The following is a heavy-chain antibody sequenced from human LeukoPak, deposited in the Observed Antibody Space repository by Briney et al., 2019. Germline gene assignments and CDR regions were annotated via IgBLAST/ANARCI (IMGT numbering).Heavy chain of an antibody. D-gene: IGHD3-22*01. V-gene: IGHV3-48*02. CDR1: GFTFSSYS. CDR2: ISSSSSTI. Sequence: HPGGSLRLSCAASGFTFSSYSMNWVRQAPGKGLEWVSYISSSSSTIYYADSVKGRFTISRDNAKNSLYLQMNSLRDEDTAVYYCARVYYYDSSGYYDYWGQGTLVTVSS. CDR3: ARVYYYDSSGYYDY. J-gene: IGHJ4*02.